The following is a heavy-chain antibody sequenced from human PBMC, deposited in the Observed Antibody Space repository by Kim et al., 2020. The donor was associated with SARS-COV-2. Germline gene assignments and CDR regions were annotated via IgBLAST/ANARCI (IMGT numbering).Heavy chain of an antibody. CDR2: INLNSGGT. Sequence: ASVKVSCKASGYTLNGYHIHWVRQAPGQGLEWMGRINLNSGGTNYAQKFQGRVTVTRDTSTGTAFMELSSLTSDDMAVYYCAGDRNFWSGSPGNWGPGTL. V-gene: IGHV1-2*06. CDR3: AGDRNFWSGSPGN. CDR1: GYTLNGYH. J-gene: IGHJ4*02. D-gene: IGHD3-3*01.